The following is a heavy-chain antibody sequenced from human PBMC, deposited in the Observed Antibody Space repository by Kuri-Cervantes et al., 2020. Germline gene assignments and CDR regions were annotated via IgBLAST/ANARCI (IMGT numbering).Heavy chain of an antibody. CDR1: GGSISSYY. J-gene: IGHJ6*02. CDR3: ARVSGYNYYYYYGMDV. Sequence: SETLSLTFTVSGGSISSYYWSWIRQPPGKGLEWIGYIYYSGSTNYNPSLKSRVTISVDTSKNQFSLKLSSVTAADTAVYYLARVSGYNYYYYYGMDVWGQGTTVTVSS. V-gene: IGHV4-59*01. CDR2: IYYSGST. D-gene: IGHD5-24*01.